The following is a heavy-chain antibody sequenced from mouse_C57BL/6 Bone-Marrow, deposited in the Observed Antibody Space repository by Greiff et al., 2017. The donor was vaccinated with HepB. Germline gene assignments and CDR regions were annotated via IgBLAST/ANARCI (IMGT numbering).Heavy chain of an antibody. Sequence: VKLMESGPGLVAPSQSLSITCTVSGFSLTSYGVHWVRQPPGKGLEWLVVIWSDGSTTYNSALNSRLSISKDNSKSQVFLKMNSLQTDDTAMYYCARHAGDGSSYEGYAMDYWGQGTSVTVSS. D-gene: IGHD1-1*01. CDR2: IWSDGST. CDR3: ARHAGDGSSYEGYAMDY. CDR1: GFSLTSYG. J-gene: IGHJ4*01. V-gene: IGHV2-6-1*01.